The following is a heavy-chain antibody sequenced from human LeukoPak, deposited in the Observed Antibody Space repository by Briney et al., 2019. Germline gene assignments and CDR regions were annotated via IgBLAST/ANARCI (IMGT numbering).Heavy chain of an antibody. CDR2: IYTSGST. D-gene: IGHD5-12*01. V-gene: IGHV4-61*02. CDR3: ARVGPGYSGYSRGYNWFDP. Sequence: SQTLSLTCTVSGGSISSGSYYWSWIRQPAGKGLEWIGRIYTSGSTNYNPSLRSRVTISVDTTKNQFSLKLSSVTAADTAVYYCARVGPGYSGYSRGYNWFDPWGQGTLVTVSS. J-gene: IGHJ5*02. CDR1: GGSISSGSYY.